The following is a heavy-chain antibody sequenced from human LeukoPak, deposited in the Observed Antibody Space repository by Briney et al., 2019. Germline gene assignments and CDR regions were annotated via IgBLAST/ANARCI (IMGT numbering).Heavy chain of an antibody. D-gene: IGHD2-15*01. J-gene: IGHJ6*03. Sequence: KSGGSLRLSCAASGFTFSSYSMNWVRQAPGKGLEWVSSISSSSSYIYYADSVKGRFTISRDNAKNSLYLQMNSLRAEDTAVYYCARVTVVVGYSYYYYMDVWGKGTTVTISS. CDR3: ARVTVVVGYSYYYYMDV. CDR1: GFTFSSYS. V-gene: IGHV3-21*01. CDR2: ISSSSSYI.